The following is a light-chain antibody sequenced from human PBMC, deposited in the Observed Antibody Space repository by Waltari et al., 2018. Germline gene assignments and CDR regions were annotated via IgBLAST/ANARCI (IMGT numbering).Light chain of an antibody. V-gene: IGKV3-20*01. CDR3: QHYVRLPVT. J-gene: IGKJ1*01. Sequence: IVLTQSPGTLSLSPGERATLSGRASQRVSRTLAWDQQKPGQAPRLLIYGESTRAAGIPDRFSGSGSGTDFRLTISRLEPEDFAVYYCQHYVRLPVTFGQGTKVEIK. CDR1: QRVSRT. CDR2: GES.